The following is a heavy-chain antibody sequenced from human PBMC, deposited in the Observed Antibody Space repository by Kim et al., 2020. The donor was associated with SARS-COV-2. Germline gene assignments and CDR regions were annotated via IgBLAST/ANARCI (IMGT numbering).Heavy chain of an antibody. D-gene: IGHD2-21*01. CDR1: GYSLTSYW. CDR3: ARRPDWPHYGMDV. CDR2: IYPGDSDT. Sequence: GESLKISCKGSGYSLTSYWIGWVRQMPGKGLEWMGIIYPGDSDTRYSPSFQGQVTISADKSISTAYLQWSSLKASDTAMYYCARRPDWPHYGMDVWGQGTTVTVSS. J-gene: IGHJ6*02. V-gene: IGHV5-51*01.